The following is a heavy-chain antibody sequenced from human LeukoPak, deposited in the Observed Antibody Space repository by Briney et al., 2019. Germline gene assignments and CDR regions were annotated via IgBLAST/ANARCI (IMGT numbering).Heavy chain of an antibody. CDR2: INPGGGST. Sequence: ASVKVSCKASGYTFTSYYMHWVRQAPGQGLEWMGIINPGGGSTSYAQKFQGRVTMTRDMSTSTVYMELSSLRSEDTAVYYCAGSSSWYGAFDIWGQGTMVTVSS. CDR1: GYTFTSYY. V-gene: IGHV1-46*01. CDR3: AGSSSWYGAFDI. J-gene: IGHJ3*02. D-gene: IGHD6-13*01.